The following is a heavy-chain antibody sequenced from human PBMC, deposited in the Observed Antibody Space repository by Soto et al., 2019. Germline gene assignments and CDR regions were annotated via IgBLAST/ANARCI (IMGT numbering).Heavy chain of an antibody. CDR3: ARGHILVVVAATPVNWFDP. CDR1: GGSFSGYY. V-gene: IGHV4-34*01. D-gene: IGHD2-15*01. Sequence: SETLSLTCAVYGGSFSGYYWSWIRQPPGKGLEWIGEINHSGSTNYNPSLKSRVTISVDTSKNQFSLKLSSVTAADTAVYYCARGHILVVVAATPVNWFDPWGQGTLVTVSS. J-gene: IGHJ5*02. CDR2: INHSGST.